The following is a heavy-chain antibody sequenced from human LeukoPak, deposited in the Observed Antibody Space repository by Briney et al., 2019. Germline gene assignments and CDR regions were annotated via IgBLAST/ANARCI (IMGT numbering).Heavy chain of an antibody. CDR2: INPHSDGT. D-gene: IGHD3-10*01. CDR1: GYTFTTYY. V-gene: IGHV1-2*06. J-gene: IGHJ5*02. Sequence: GASVKVSCKASGYTFTTYYMNCVRQAPGQGLEWMGRINPHSDGTNYAHTFQGRVTMTRDTSISTTYMELSRLRSDDTAVYYCARGRITRVRGAIWFDPWGQGTLVTVSS. CDR3: ARGRITRVRGAIWFDP.